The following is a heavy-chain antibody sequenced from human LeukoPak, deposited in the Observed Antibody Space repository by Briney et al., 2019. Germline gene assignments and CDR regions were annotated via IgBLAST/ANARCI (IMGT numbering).Heavy chain of an antibody. CDR3: ARAVVAATVWFDP. J-gene: IGHJ5*02. CDR2: IYYSGST. Sequence: PSETLSLTCTVSGGSISSSSYYWGWIRQPPGKGLEWIGYIYYSGSTNYNPSLKSRVTISVDTSKNQFSLKLSSVTAADTAVYYCARAVVAATVWFDPWGQGTLVTVSS. V-gene: IGHV4-61*05. CDR1: GGSISSSSYY. D-gene: IGHD2-15*01.